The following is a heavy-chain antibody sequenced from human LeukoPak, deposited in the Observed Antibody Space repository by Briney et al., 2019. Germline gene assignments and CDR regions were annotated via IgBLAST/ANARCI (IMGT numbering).Heavy chain of an antibody. Sequence: GGSLRLSCAASGFTFSSYGIHWVRQAPGKGLEWVAVISYDGSNKYYADSVKGRFTISRDNSKNTLYLQMNSLRAEDTAVYYCAKLWFGELPPSFDYWGQGTLVTVSS. CDR1: GFTFSSYG. V-gene: IGHV3-30*18. CDR3: AKLWFGELPPSFDY. J-gene: IGHJ4*02. D-gene: IGHD3-10*01. CDR2: ISYDGSNK.